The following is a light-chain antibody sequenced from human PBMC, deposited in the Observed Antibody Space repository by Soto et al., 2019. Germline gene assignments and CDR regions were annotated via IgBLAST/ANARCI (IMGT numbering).Light chain of an antibody. CDR2: DAS. Sequence: RVMTQFPATLSVSPGESATLSCRASQSVSSNLAWHQQKPGQAPRILMYDASTRATGISARFSGSGSGTEFTLTISSLQSEDFAVYYCQQYHNWPITFGQGTRLEIK. CDR3: QQYHNWPIT. V-gene: IGKV3-15*01. J-gene: IGKJ5*01. CDR1: QSVSSN.